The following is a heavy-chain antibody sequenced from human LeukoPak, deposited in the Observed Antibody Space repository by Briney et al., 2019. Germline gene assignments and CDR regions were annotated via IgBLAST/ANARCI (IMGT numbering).Heavy chain of an antibody. CDR2: IYYSGRT. V-gene: IGHV4-31*03. J-gene: IGHJ4*02. D-gene: IGHD5-24*01. CDR1: GGSISSGVYY. Sequence: SATLSLTCPVSGGSISSGVYYWSWIRQHPGKGLEWIGYIYYSGRTYYNSSLKSRVTISVDTSKNQFSLKLSSVTAADTAVYYCARGIRWLQLSYFDYWGQGTLVTVSS. CDR3: ARGIRWLQLSYFDY.